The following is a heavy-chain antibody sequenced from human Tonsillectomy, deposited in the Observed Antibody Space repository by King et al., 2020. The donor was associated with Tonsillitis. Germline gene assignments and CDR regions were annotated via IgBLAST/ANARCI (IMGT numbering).Heavy chain of an antibody. CDR2: INTNTGNP. J-gene: IGHJ6*02. D-gene: IGHD6-19*01. V-gene: IGHV7-4-1*02. CDR3: ARDREAVARTWREKYSYSGMDV. Sequence: QLVHSGSELKKPGASVKVSCKASGYTFIKYAINWVRQAPGQGHEWMGWINTNTGNPTYAQGFTGRFVFSLDTSVSTAYLQISSLKAEDTAVYDCARDREAVARTWREKYSYSGMDVWGQGTTVTVSS. CDR1: GYTFIKYA.